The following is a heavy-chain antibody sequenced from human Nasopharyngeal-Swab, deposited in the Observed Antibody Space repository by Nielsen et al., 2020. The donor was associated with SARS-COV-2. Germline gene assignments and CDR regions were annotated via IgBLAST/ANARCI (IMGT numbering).Heavy chain of an antibody. J-gene: IGHJ4*02. CDR2: INAGKGNT. Sequence: ASVKVSCKASGYTLPTYAMYWVRQAPGQRPEIMGWINAGKGNTIYSQRFQGRVRISRDTSANTVYMELNRLRSEDTAVYYCARVPAVAASRIDYWGQGTLVTVSS. CDR3: ARVPAVAASRIDY. CDR1: GYTLPTYA. D-gene: IGHD6-19*01. V-gene: IGHV1-3*01.